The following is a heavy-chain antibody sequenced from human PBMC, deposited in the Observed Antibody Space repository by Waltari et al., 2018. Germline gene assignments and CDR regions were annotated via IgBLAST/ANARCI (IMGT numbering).Heavy chain of an antibody. V-gene: IGHV4-4*02. CDR3: ARVPPLWFGINWFDP. CDR2: IYHSVST. D-gene: IGHD3-10*01. J-gene: IGHJ5*02. CDR1: GGSISSSNW. Sequence: QVQLQESGPGLVKPSGTLSLTCAVSGGSISSSNWWSWVRQPPGKGLEWIGEIYHSVSTNYNPHLKSLVTISVDKSKNQFSLKLSSVTAADTAVYYCARVPPLWFGINWFDPWGQGTLVTVSS.